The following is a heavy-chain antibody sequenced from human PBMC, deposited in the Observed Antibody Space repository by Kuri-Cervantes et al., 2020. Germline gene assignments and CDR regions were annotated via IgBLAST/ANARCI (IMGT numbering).Heavy chain of an antibody. Sequence: GGSLRLSCAASGFTVSSNYMSWVRQAPGKGLEWVSVIYSGGSTYYADSVKGRFTISRDNSKNTLYLQMNSLRGEDTAVYFCARDLRKLRYMDVWGKGTTVTVSS. J-gene: IGHJ6*03. CDR1: GFTVSSNY. CDR3: ARDLRKLRYMDV. V-gene: IGHV3-53*05. CDR2: IYSGGST. D-gene: IGHD4-17*01.